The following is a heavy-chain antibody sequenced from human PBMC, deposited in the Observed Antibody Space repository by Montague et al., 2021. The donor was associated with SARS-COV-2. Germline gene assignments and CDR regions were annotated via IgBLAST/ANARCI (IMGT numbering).Heavy chain of an antibody. Sequence: SLRLSCAASGFTFSSYEMNWVRQAPGKGLEWVSYISSSGSTIYYADSVKGRFTISRDDAKNSLYPQMNSLRAEDTAVYYCASILRLPRWFDLWGRGTLVTVSS. CDR2: ISSSGSTI. J-gene: IGHJ2*01. D-gene: IGHD3-3*01. CDR3: ASILRLPRWFDL. CDR1: GFTFSSYE. V-gene: IGHV3-48*03.